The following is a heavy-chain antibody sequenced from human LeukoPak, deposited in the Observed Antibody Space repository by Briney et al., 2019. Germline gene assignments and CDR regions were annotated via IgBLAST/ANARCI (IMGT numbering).Heavy chain of an antibody. CDR3: AKVLGYVEGGAFDI. Sequence: PGGSLRLSCAASGFTFSSYSMHWVRQAPGKGLEWMAIISSDGNDKFYADSLKGRFTISRDNSKNTLYLQMDSLRPEDTGVYYCAKVLGYVEGGAFDIWGQGTMVTVSS. D-gene: IGHD3-16*01. CDR1: GFTFSSYS. V-gene: IGHV3-30*04. CDR2: ISSDGNDK. J-gene: IGHJ3*02.